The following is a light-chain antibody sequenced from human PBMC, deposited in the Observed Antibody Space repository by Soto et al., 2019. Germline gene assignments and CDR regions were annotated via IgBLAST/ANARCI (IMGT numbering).Light chain of an antibody. V-gene: IGKV1-39*01. J-gene: IGKJ1*01. CDR2: SAS. Sequence: DIQMTQSPSSLSASVGDSVTVTCRASQPIGTSLHWYQQRAGKAPKVLISSASRLQSGVSSRFSGSGSGTHFTLTSSSLRPEDSATDYCRQGYNTVWTFGQGTKVEIK. CDR1: QPIGTS. CDR3: RQGYNTVWT.